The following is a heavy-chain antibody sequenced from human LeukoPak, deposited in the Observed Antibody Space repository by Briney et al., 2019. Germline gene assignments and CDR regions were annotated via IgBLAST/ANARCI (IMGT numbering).Heavy chain of an antibody. D-gene: IGHD3-10*01. Sequence: GGSLRLSCAASGFTFSSYAMHWVRQAPGKGLEWVAVISYDGSNKYYAESVKGRFTISRDNSKNTLYLQMNSLRAEDTAVYYCARFAGTGSGSYYPPYYYGMDVWGKGTTVTVSS. CDR1: GFTFSSYA. J-gene: IGHJ6*04. V-gene: IGHV3-30*04. CDR3: ARFAGTGSGSYYPPYYYGMDV. CDR2: ISYDGSNK.